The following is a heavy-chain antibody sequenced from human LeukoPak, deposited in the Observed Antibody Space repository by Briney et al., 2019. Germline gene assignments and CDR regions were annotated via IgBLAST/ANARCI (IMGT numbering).Heavy chain of an antibody. CDR1: GFNFSADG. D-gene: IGHD3-10*01. Sequence: GGSLRLSCAASGFNFSADGMHWVRQAPGKGLEWVTFIRYDGNIKYYADSVKGRFTISRDNSKNTLDLQMNSLRVEDTAVYYRAKPTSLKDANYGLTVTNYWGQGILVTVSS. J-gene: IGHJ4*02. CDR3: AKPTSLKDANYGLTVTNY. V-gene: IGHV3-30*02. CDR2: IRYDGNIK.